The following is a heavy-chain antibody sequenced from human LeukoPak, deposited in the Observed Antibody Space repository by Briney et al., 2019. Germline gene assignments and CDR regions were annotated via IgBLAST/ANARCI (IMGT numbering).Heavy chain of an antibody. CDR3: ARGRAFYYDSSGYRY. CDR1: GGSFSGYY. CDR2: INHSGST. J-gene: IGHJ4*02. V-gene: IGHV4-34*01. Sequence: SETLPLTCAVYGGSFSGYYWSWIRQPPGKGLEWIGEINHSGSTNCNPSLKSRVTISVDTSKNQFSLKLSSVTAADTAVYYCARGRAFYYDSSGYRYWGQGTLVTVSS. D-gene: IGHD3-22*01.